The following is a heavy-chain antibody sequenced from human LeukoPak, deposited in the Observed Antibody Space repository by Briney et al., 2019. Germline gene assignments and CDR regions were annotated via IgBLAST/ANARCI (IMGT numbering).Heavy chain of an antibody. CDR1: GGTFSSYA. Sequence: GASVKVSCKASGGTFSSYAISWVRQAPGQGLEWMGGIIPIFGTANYAQKFQGRVTITADESTSTAYMELSSLRSEDTAVYYCARGIVVVPAVLRGSAFDNWGQGTMVTVSS. CDR3: ARGIVVVPAVLRGSAFDN. J-gene: IGHJ3*02. V-gene: IGHV1-69*13. CDR2: IIPIFGTA. D-gene: IGHD2-2*01.